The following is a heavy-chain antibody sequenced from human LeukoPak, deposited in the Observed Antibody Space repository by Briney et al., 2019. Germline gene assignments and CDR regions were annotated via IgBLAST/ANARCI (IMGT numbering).Heavy chain of an antibody. Sequence: GASVKVSCKASGGTFSSYAISWVRQAPGQGLEWMGRIIPILGIANYAQKFQGRVTITADKSTGTAYMELSSLRSEDTAVYYCARDEIWGDYYDSSGYPDYWGQGTLVTVSS. CDR2: IIPILGIA. D-gene: IGHD3-22*01. V-gene: IGHV1-69*04. CDR3: ARDEIWGDYYDSSGYPDY. J-gene: IGHJ4*02. CDR1: GGTFSSYA.